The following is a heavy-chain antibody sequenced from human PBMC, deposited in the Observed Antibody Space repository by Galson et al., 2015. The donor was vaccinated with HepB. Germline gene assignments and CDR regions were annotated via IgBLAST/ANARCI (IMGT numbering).Heavy chain of an antibody. J-gene: IGHJ4*02. CDR1: GFTFSSYW. Sequence: SLRLSCAASGFTFSSYWMSWVRQAPGKGLEWVSNIKQDGSEKYYVDSVKGRFTISRDNAKNSLYLQMNSLRAEDTAVYYCARGLSIAAAGTTTLGGQGTLVTVSS. V-gene: IGHV3-7*03. CDR2: IKQDGSEK. CDR3: ARGLSIAAAGTTTL. D-gene: IGHD6-13*01.